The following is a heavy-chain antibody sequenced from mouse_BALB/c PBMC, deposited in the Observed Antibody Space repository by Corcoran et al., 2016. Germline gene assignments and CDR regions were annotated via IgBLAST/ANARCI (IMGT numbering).Heavy chain of an antibody. D-gene: IGHD2-14*01. CDR2: INTYTGEP. Sequence: QIQLVQSGPELKKPGETVKISCKASGYTFTNYGMNWVKQAPGKGLKWMGWINTYTGEPTYADDFKGRFAFSLETSASTAYLQINNLKNEDMATYFCARVRETLYYAMDYWGQGTSGTVSS. V-gene: IGHV9-1*02. CDR3: ARVRETLYYAMDY. J-gene: IGHJ4*01. CDR1: GYTFTNYG.